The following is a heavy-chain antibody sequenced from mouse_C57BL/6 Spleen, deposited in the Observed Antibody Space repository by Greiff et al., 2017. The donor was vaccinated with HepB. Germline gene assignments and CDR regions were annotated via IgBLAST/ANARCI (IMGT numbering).Heavy chain of an antibody. J-gene: IGHJ3*01. CDR1: GFSLTSYG. CDR2: IWGVGST. CDR3: ASLHYGSGAPCFAY. V-gene: IGHV2-6*01. Sequence: VQLQESGPGLVAPSQSLSITCTVSGFSLTSYGVDWVRQSPGKGLEWLGVIWGVGSTNYNSALKSRLSISKDKSKSQVFLKMNSLQTDDTAMYYCASLHYGSGAPCFAYWGQGTLGTVS. D-gene: IGHD1-1*01.